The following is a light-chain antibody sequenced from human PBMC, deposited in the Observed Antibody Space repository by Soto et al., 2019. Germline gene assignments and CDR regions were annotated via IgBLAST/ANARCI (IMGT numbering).Light chain of an antibody. CDR3: QHYNSYSIT. CDR1: QSIGNW. Sequence: DIQMTQSPSTLSASVGDRVTITCRASQSIGNWLAWYQQKPGKAPKLLIYKASSLESGVPSRFSGSGSGTEFTLTISSLQPDDFAPYYCQHYNSYSITFGQGTRLEIK. J-gene: IGKJ5*01. CDR2: KAS. V-gene: IGKV1-5*03.